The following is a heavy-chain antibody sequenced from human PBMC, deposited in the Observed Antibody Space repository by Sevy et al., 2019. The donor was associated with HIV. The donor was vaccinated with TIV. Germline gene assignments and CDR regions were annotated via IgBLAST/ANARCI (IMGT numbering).Heavy chain of an antibody. Sequence: GESLKISCAASGFTFSSYAMSWVRQAPGKGLEWVSAISGSGGSTYYADSVKGRFTISRDNSKNTLYLQMNSLRAEDTAVYYCAVIQLYYYYMDVWGKGTTVTVSS. CDR3: AVIQLYYYYMDV. CDR2: ISGSGGST. V-gene: IGHV3-23*01. D-gene: IGHD5-18*01. J-gene: IGHJ6*03. CDR1: GFTFSSYA.